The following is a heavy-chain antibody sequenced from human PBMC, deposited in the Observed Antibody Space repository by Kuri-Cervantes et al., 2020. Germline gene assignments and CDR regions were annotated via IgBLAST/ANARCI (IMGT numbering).Heavy chain of an antibody. CDR3: ARVIYVRQQLVRGRRSNWFDP. CDR1: GYTFTSYA. V-gene: IGHV1-3*02. Sequence: ASVKVSCKASGYTFTSYAMHWVRQAPGQRLEWMGWSNAGNGNTKYSQEFQGRVTMTRNTSISTAYMELGSLRSEDTAVYYCARVIYVRQQLVRGRRSNWFDPWGQGTLVTVSS. D-gene: IGHD6-13*01. CDR2: SNAGNGNT. J-gene: IGHJ5*02.